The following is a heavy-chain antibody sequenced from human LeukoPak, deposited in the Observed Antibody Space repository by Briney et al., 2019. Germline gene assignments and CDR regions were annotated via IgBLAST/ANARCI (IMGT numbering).Heavy chain of an antibody. Sequence: TGESLKISCKASGYSFTDYWIGWVRQMPGKGLEWVGLIYPGDSDPRYSPSFQGQVTMSADKSISTAYLQWSSLRASDTAMYYCAKYYVGNTFDIWGQGTMVTVSS. CDR1: GYSFTDYW. V-gene: IGHV5-51*01. D-gene: IGHD3-10*02. CDR3: AKYYVGNTFDI. CDR2: IYPGDSDP. J-gene: IGHJ3*02.